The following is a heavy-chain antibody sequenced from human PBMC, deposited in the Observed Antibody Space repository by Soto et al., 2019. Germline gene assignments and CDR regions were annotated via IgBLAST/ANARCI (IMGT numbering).Heavy chain of an antibody. CDR3: AKLADFLEWLTAFDI. Sequence: WGSLILSCSASGFTFTIYSMNWVRQAPGKGLEWVSAISGSGGSTYYADSVKGRFTISRDNSKNTLYLQMNSLRAEDTAVYYCAKLADFLEWLTAFDIWGQGKMVTVSS. CDR2: ISGSGGST. V-gene: IGHV3-23*01. J-gene: IGHJ3*02. CDR1: GFTFTIYS. D-gene: IGHD3-3*01.